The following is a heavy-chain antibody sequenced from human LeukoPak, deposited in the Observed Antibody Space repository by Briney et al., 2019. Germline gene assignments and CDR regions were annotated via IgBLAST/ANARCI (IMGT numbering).Heavy chain of an antibody. CDR2: IKQDGSEK. J-gene: IGHJ5*02. CDR3: ARGSSGWYPNWFDP. CDR1: GFTFSSNW. D-gene: IGHD6-19*01. Sequence: GGSLRLSCAASGFTFSSNWMGWVRQAPGKGLEWVANIKQDGSEKYYVDSVKGRFTISRDNAKNSLYLQMNSLRAEDTAVYYCARGSSGWYPNWFDPWGQGTLVTVSS. V-gene: IGHV3-7*04.